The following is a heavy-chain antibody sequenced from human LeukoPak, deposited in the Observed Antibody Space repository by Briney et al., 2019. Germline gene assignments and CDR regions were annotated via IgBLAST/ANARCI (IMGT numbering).Heavy chain of an antibody. CDR2: ISAYNGNT. Sequence: GASVKVSCKASGYTFTSYGISWVRQAPGQGLEWMGWISAYNGNTNYAQKLQGRVTMTTDTSTSTAYMELRSLRSDDTAVYYCARGRAVVAASDSWFDPWGQGTLVTVSS. CDR1: GYTFTSYG. V-gene: IGHV1-18*01. D-gene: IGHD2-15*01. J-gene: IGHJ5*02. CDR3: ARGRAVVAASDSWFDP.